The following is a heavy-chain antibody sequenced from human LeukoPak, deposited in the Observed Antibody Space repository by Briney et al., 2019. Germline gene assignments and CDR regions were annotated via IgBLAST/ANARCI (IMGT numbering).Heavy chain of an antibody. CDR1: GYTFTGYY. CDR3: ARDSTTMVRGVPRF. Sequence: ASVKVSCKTSGYTFTGYYMHWVRQAPGQGLEWMGWISAYNGNTNYAQKLQGRVTMTTDTSTSTAYMELRSLRSDDTAVYYCARDSTTMVRGVPRFWGQGTLVTVSS. V-gene: IGHV1-18*04. J-gene: IGHJ4*02. D-gene: IGHD3-10*01. CDR2: ISAYNGNT.